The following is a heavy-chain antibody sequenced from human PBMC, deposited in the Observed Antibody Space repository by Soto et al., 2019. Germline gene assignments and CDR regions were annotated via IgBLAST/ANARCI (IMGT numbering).Heavy chain of an antibody. D-gene: IGHD5-18*01. Sequence: QITLKESGPTVVKPTQTLTLTCTFSGFSLSTNEVGVGWIRQPPGKALEWLGTIYWDDDTRYNPTLRNRLTITKDTPKARVVLSVTDMDVTDTATYCCARLTALYIMFDYWGQGTLVTVSS. CDR1: GFSLSTNEVG. V-gene: IGHV2-5*02. CDR2: IYWDDDT. CDR3: ARLTALYIMFDY. J-gene: IGHJ4*02.